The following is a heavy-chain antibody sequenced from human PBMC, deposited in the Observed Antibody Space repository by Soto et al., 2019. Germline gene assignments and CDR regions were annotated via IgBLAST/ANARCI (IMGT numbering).Heavy chain of an antibody. Sequence: GGSLRLSCTVSGFTFGDYTMNWFRQAPGKGLEWVAFIRTKTNGGTTEYAASVKGRFAISRDDSKSIAYLQMNSLKVEDTAVYYCSTGDCSGGSCYSGLDYWGQGTLVTVSS. CDR2: IRTKTNGGTT. D-gene: IGHD2-15*01. CDR3: STGDCSGGSCYSGLDY. V-gene: IGHV3-49*03. J-gene: IGHJ4*02. CDR1: GFTFGDYT.